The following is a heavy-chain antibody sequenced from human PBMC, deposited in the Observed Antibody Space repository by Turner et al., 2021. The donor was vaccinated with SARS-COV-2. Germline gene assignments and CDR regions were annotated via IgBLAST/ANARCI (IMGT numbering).Heavy chain of an antibody. CDR1: GFTFSSYA. Sequence: QVQLVESGGGLVQPGRSLRLSCFASGFTFSSYAMHWVRQVPGKGLEWVAVISYDGRNKFYADSVKGRFTISRDNSKNTLYLQMNSLRAEDTAVYYCARDYPWDTPVAHQGGGFDYWGQGTLVTVSS. V-gene: IGHV3-30*04. CDR2: ISYDGRNK. D-gene: IGHD5-18*01. CDR3: ARDYPWDTPVAHQGGGFDY. J-gene: IGHJ4*02.